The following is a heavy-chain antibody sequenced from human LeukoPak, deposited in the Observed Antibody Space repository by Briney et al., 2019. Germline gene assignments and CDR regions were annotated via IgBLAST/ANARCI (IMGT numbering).Heavy chain of an antibody. D-gene: IGHD5-12*01. CDR2: IIPIFGTA. V-gene: IGHV1-69*13. Sequence: SVKASCKASGGTFSRYAISWVRQAPGQGLEWMGGIIPIFGTANYAQKFQGRVTITADESTSTAYMELSSLRSEDTAVYYCATAGYSGYVFGLPVYWGQGTLVTVSS. CDR3: ATAGYSGYVFGLPVY. J-gene: IGHJ4*02. CDR1: GGTFSRYA.